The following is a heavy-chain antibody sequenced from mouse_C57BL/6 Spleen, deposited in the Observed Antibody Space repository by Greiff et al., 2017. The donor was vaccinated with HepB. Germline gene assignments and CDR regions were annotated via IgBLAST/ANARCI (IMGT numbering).Heavy chain of an antibody. V-gene: IGHV1-74*01. D-gene: IGHD2-3*01. CDR1: GYTFTSYW. Sequence: QVQLQQPGAELVKPGASVKVSCKASGYTFTSYWMHWVKQRPGQGLEWIGRIHPSDSDTNYNQKFKGKATLTVYKSSSTAYMQLSSLTSEDSAVYYCAIERDDGYYPGFAYWGQGTLVTVSA. J-gene: IGHJ3*01. CDR3: AIERDDGYYPGFAY. CDR2: IHPSDSDT.